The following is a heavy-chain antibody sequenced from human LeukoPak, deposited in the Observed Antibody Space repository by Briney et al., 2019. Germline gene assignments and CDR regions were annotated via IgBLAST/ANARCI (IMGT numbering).Heavy chain of an antibody. Sequence: GGSLRLSCAASGFTFSNYWMSWVRQAPGMGLEWVATIKEDGSEKYYVDSVKGRFTISRDNAKNSLYLQMNSLRAEDTAVYYCARDIYSSSEFDYWGQGTLVTVSS. V-gene: IGHV3-7*01. J-gene: IGHJ4*02. CDR1: GFTFSNYW. CDR3: ARDIYSSSEFDY. D-gene: IGHD6-13*01. CDR2: IKEDGSEK.